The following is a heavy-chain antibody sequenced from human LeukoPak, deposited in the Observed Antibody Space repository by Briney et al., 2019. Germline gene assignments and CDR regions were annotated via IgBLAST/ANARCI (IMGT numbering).Heavy chain of an antibody. D-gene: IGHD1-1*01. Sequence: GGSLRLSCAASGFTLSSYAMHWVRQAPGKGLEWVAVISYDGSNKYYADSVKGRFTISRDNSKNTLYLQMNSLRAEDTAVYYCARGGWNDNYFDYWGQGTLVTVSS. CDR2: ISYDGSNK. CDR1: GFTLSSYA. CDR3: ARGGWNDNYFDY. J-gene: IGHJ4*02. V-gene: IGHV3-30-3*01.